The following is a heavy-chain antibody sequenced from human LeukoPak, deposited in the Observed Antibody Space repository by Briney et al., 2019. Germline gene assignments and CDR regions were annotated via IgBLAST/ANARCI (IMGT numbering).Heavy chain of an antibody. J-gene: IGHJ5*02. CDR2: IITYNGST. Sequence: GASVRVSCKSSGYNFPRYGVSWVRLAPGQGLEWMGSIITYNGSTNFPRKFQGRVTMTADTSTSTVYMELRSLRSDDTAVYYCTSGGWVRASHDFDPWGQGTLVTVSS. CDR3: TSGGWVRASHDFDP. D-gene: IGHD3/OR15-3a*01. CDR1: GYNFPRYG. V-gene: IGHV1-18*01.